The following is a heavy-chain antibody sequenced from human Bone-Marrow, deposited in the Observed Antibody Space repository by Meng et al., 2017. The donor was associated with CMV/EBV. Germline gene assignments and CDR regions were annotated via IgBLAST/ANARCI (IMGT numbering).Heavy chain of an antibody. CDR1: GYSFTSYA. CDR2: INTGNGNT. CDR3: AGYGDFRLDY. V-gene: IGHV1-3*04. J-gene: IGHJ4*02. D-gene: IGHD4-17*01. Sequence: KVSGKASGYSFTSYAMQWVRQAPGQRLGWMGWINTGNGNTKYSQKFQGRVTITRDTSATTGYMELVSLTSEDTAVYYCAGYGDFRLDYWGQGTVVTVSS.